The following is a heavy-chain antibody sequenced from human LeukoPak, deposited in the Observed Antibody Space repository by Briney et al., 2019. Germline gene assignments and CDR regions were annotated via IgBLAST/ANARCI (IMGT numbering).Heavy chain of an antibody. Sequence: SYDGSNKYYADSVKGRFTISRDNSKNTLYLQMNSLRAEDTAVYYCARPPEGMGNDYWGQGTLVTVSS. CDR3: ARPPEGMGNDY. J-gene: IGHJ4*02. CDR2: SYDGSNK. D-gene: IGHD1-14*01. V-gene: IGHV3-30-3*01.